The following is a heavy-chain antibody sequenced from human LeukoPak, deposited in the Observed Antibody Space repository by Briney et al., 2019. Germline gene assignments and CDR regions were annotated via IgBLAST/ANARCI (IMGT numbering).Heavy chain of an antibody. V-gene: IGHV3-23*01. CDR1: GFTSSNYG. Sequence: GGSLRLSCAASGFTSSNYGMSWVRQAPGKGLEWVSSISGSGDSTYYADSVKGRFTISRDNSKNTLYLQMNSLRAEDTAVYYCAKDRGIISDYWGQGTLVTVSS. D-gene: IGHD3-10*01. CDR3: AKDRGIISDY. CDR2: ISGSGDST. J-gene: IGHJ4*02.